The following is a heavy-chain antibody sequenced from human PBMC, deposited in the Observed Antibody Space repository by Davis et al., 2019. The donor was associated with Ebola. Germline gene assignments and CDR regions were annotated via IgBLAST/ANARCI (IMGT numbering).Heavy chain of an antibody. CDR3: ARGVLGETSVGFEH. CDR2: IYYTGTT. Sequence: MPSETLSLTCTVSVGSVSSYYWNWIRQSPGKGLEWIGYIYYTGTTDYNPSLKSRVTISVDTTRNQVSLKLNSVTAADTAVYYCARGVLGETSVGFEHWGQGTLVTVSS. J-gene: IGHJ4*02. V-gene: IGHV4-59*02. CDR1: VGSVSSYY. D-gene: IGHD2-8*02.